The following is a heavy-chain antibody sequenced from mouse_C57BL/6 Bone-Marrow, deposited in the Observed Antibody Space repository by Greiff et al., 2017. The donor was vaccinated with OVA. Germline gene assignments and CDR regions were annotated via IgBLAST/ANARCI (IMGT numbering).Heavy chain of an antibody. D-gene: IGHD2-5*01. V-gene: IGHV1-15*01. CDR1: GYTFTDYE. CDR3: TRGYSNYYAMDY. Sequence: QVQLQQSGAELVRPGASVTLSCKASGYTFTDYEMHWVKQTPVHGLEWIGAIDPETGGNAYNQKFKGKAILTADKSSSTAYMELRSLTAEDSAGYYCTRGYSNYYAMDYWGQGTSVTVSS. CDR2: IDPETGGN. J-gene: IGHJ4*01.